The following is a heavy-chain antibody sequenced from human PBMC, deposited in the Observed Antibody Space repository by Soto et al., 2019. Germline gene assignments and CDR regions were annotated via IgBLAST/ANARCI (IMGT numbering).Heavy chain of an antibody. CDR1: GFTFSNFW. D-gene: IGHD6-19*01. J-gene: IGHJ5*02. CDR3: AKDASGWSVT. CDR2: MNQDGSEK. Sequence: EVQLVESGGDLVQPGGSLRLSCAASGFTFSNFWISWVRQTPGRGLEWVANMNQDGSEKYYLDSVRGRFTISRDNAKNSLSLQINSLRAEDTAVYYCAKDASGWSVTWGQGTTVIVSS. V-gene: IGHV3-7*04.